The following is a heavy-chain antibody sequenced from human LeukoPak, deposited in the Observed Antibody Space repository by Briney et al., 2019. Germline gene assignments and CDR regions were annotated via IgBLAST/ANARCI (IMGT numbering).Heavy chain of an antibody. Sequence: PSETLSLTCAVYGGSFNGYYWSWIRQPPGKGLEWIGEINHSGSTNYNPSLKSRVTISVDTSKNQFSLKLSSVTAADTAVYYCARRAARTHDYWGQGTLVTVSS. CDR3: ARRAARTHDY. CDR2: INHSGST. J-gene: IGHJ4*02. V-gene: IGHV4-34*01. D-gene: IGHD6-13*01. CDR1: GGSFNGYY.